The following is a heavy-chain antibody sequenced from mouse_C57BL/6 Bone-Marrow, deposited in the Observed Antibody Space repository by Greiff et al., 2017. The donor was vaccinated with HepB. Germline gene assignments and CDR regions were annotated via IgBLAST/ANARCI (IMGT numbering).Heavy chain of an antibody. Sequence: QVQLKESGAELVRPGASVTLSCKASGYTFTDYEMHWVKQTPVHGLEWIGAIDPETGGTAYNQKFKGKAILTADKSSSTAYMELRSLTSEDSAVYYCTRLDYGSRRTWFAYWGQGTLVTVSA. CDR1: GYTFTDYE. J-gene: IGHJ3*01. CDR3: TRLDYGSRRTWFAY. D-gene: IGHD1-1*01. CDR2: IDPETGGT. V-gene: IGHV1-15*01.